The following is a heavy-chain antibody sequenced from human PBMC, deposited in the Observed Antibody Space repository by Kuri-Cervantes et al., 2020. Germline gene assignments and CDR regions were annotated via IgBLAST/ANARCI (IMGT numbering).Heavy chain of an antibody. Sequence: SETLSLTCAVYGGSFSGYYWSWIRQPPGKGLEWIGSISYTGSTYYSPSLRSRVTISVDTSKKQFSLKLTSVTAADTSLYYCAKGMTKLDYWGQGTLVTVSS. V-gene: IGHV4-34*01. CDR1: GGSFSGYY. J-gene: IGHJ4*02. CDR3: AKGMTKLDY. CDR2: ISYTGST.